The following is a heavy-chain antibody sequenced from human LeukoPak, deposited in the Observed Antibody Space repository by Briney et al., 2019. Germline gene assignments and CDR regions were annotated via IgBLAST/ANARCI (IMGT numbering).Heavy chain of an antibody. J-gene: IGHJ4*02. V-gene: IGHV3-23*01. Sequence: GGSLRLSCAASGFSFSGYAMSWFRQAAGKRLECVSSISGSGSHTYHADSVKGRFTISRDNSKNTLYLQMNSLRAEDTAVYYCAKDISGYYRPFDYWGQGTLVTVSS. CDR3: AKDISGYYRPFDY. CDR1: GFSFSGYA. D-gene: IGHD3-22*01. CDR2: ISGSGSHT.